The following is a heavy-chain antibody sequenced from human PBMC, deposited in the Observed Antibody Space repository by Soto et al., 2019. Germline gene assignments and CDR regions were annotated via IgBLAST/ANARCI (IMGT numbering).Heavy chain of an antibody. V-gene: IGHV3-30*04. J-gene: IGHJ4*02. D-gene: IGHD2-15*01. CDR1: GFTFSIYA. Sequence: GGSLRLSCTASGFTFSIYAMHWVRQAPGKGLEWVAIISYDGSNKYYADSVKGRFTISRDNSKNTLYLQMNSLRAEDTAVYYCAKEGCSGGSCYYFDYWGQGTLVTVSS. CDR2: ISYDGSNK. CDR3: AKEGCSGGSCYYFDY.